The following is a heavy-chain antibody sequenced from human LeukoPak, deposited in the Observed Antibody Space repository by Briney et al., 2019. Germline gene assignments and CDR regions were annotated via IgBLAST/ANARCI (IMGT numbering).Heavy chain of an antibody. V-gene: IGHV3-74*01. D-gene: IGHD2-2*01. CDR3: ARERGHCSSSSCAYYNYYMDV. CDR1: GFTFSNYW. Sequence: PGGSLRLSCAASGFTFSNYWTHWVRQAPGKGLVWVSRIKTDGTSITYADSVKGRFTISRDNAKNTLNLQMNSLRAEDTAVYYCARERGHCSSSSCAYYNYYMDVWGKGTTVTVSS. J-gene: IGHJ6*03. CDR2: IKTDGTSI.